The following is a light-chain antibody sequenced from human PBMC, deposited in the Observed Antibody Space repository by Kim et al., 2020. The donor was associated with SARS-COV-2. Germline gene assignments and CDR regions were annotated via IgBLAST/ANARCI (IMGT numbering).Light chain of an antibody. Sequence: GQRVAIFCSGSTSNIGSNTVNWYRQLPGTAPKLLIYSNNQRPSGVPDRFSGSKSGTAASLAISGLQSEDEADYYCAAWDNSLNGPVFGGGTQLTVL. CDR1: TSNIGSNT. J-gene: IGLJ3*02. CDR2: SNN. CDR3: AAWDNSLNGPV. V-gene: IGLV1-44*01.